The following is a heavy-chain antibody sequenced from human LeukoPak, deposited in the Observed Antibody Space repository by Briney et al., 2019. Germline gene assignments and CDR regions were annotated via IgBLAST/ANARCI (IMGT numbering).Heavy chain of an antibody. V-gene: IGHV3-30*02. D-gene: IGHD3-9*01. CDR3: AKDATYYDILTGFYYFDY. J-gene: IGHJ4*02. Sequence: GGSLRLSCAASGFTFSSYGMHWVRQAPGKGLEWVAFIRYEGSNKYYGDSVKGRFTISRDNSKKTLYLQMNSLRPEDKAVYYCAKDATYYDILTGFYYFDYWGQGTLVTVSS. CDR1: GFTFSSYG. CDR2: IRYEGSNK.